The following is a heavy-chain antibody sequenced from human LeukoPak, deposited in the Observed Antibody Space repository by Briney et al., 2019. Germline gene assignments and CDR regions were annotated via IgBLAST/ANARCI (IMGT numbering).Heavy chain of an antibody. V-gene: IGHV1-46*01. CDR1: GYTFTSYY. D-gene: IGHD2-21*02. J-gene: IGHJ6*02. CDR2: INPSGGST. CDR3: ARSYCGGDCPASGMDV. Sequence: ASVTVSCTASGYTFTSYYMHWVRQAPRQPLEWMGIINPSGGSTSYAQKFQGRVTMTRDTSITTAYMELRRLRSDDTAVYYCARSYCGGDCPASGMDVWGQGTTVTVSS.